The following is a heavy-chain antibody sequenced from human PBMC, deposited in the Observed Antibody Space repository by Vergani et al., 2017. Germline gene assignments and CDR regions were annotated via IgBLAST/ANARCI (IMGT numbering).Heavy chain of an antibody. CDR2: IYYSGST. CDR1: GGSISSYY. V-gene: IGHV4-59*08. CDR3: ARSRAWQWLVRGSPFDY. D-gene: IGHD6-19*01. J-gene: IGHJ4*02. Sequence: QVQLQESGPGLVKPSETLSLTCTVSGGSISSYYWSWIRQPPGKGLERMWYIYYSGSTNYNPSLKSRVTISVDTSKNQFSLKLSSVTAADTAVYYCARSRAWQWLVRGSPFDYWGQGTLVTVSS.